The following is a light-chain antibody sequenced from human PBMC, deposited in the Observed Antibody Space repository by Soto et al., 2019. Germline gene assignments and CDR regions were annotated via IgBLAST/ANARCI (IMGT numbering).Light chain of an antibody. V-gene: IGKV3-15*01. J-gene: IGKJ4*01. CDR1: QSVSSN. CDR3: QQYNNSPLT. Sequence: EIVMTQSPATLSVSPGERATLSCRASQSVSSNLAWYQQKPGQAPRLLIYSASTGAIGIPARFSGSGSGSDFTLTISSLQSEDFALYYCQQYNNSPLTFGGGTKVEIK. CDR2: SAS.